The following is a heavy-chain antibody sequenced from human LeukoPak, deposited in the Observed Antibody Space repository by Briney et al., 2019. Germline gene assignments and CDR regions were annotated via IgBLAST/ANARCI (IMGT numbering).Heavy chain of an antibody. Sequence: PSGTLSLACSVSGGSLNSPLDSWNWVRQTPDKKLEWIGTISSNGNTFYNRALKTRATLAIDTSKNQFSLKVTSVTAADTAIYYCAADGDANSLALWGQGTLVTVSS. CDR1: GGSLNSPLDS. V-gene: IGHV4-39*07. CDR2: ISSNGNT. CDR3: AADGDANSLAL. J-gene: IGHJ1*01. D-gene: IGHD2-21*01.